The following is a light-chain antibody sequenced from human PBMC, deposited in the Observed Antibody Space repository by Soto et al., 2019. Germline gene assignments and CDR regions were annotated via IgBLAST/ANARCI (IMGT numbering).Light chain of an antibody. J-gene: IGKJ2*01. CDR1: QNISDS. CDR3: QRSWT. V-gene: IGKV1-39*01. CDR2: VAS. Sequence: DIPMTQSPSSLSASVGDTVTITCRASQNISDSVNWYQHKPGQAPKLLIYVASSLQSGVPSRFSGSGSGTDFTLTISSLQPEDFASYYCQRSWTFGQGTKLE.